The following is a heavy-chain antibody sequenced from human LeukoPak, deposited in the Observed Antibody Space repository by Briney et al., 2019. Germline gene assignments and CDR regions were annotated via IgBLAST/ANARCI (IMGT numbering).Heavy chain of an antibody. CDR3: ATGAYYDSSGLFDY. J-gene: IGHJ4*02. CDR2: IWYDGSNK. Sequence: GGSLRLTCAASGFTFSSYGMHWVRQAPGKGLEWVGVIWYDGSNKYYADSVKGRFTISRDNSKNTLYLQMNSLRAEDTAVYYCATGAYYDSSGLFDYWGQGTLVTVSS. CDR1: GFTFSSYG. D-gene: IGHD3-22*01. V-gene: IGHV3-33*01.